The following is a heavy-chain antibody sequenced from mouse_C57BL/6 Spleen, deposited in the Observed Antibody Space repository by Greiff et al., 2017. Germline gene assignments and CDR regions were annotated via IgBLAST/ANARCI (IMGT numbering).Heavy chain of an antibody. CDR2: IDPSDSYT. V-gene: IGHV1-50*01. J-gene: IGHJ2*01. CDR1: GYTFTSYW. Sequence: QVQLQQPGAELVKPGASVKLSCKASGYTFTSYWMPWVKQRPGQGLEWIGEIDPSDSYTNYNQKFKGKATLTVDTSSSTAYMQLSSLTSEDSAVYYCARGGSSGYYFDYWGQGTTLTVSS. CDR3: ARGGSSGYYFDY. D-gene: IGHD3-2*02.